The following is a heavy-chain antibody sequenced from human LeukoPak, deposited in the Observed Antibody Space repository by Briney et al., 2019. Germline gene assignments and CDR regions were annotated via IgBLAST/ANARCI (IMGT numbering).Heavy chain of an antibody. CDR1: GLTFSSHG. V-gene: IGHV3-33*01. CDR3: ARSYSSSWYGWGTGNWFDP. CDR2: IWYDGSDK. Sequence: PGGSLRLSCAASGLTFSSHGMHWVRQAPGKGLEWVALIWYDGSDKYYADSVRGRFTITRDNAKNMLYLQMNSLGVEDTAVYYCARSYSSSWYGWGTGNWFDPWGQGTLVTVSS. J-gene: IGHJ5*02. D-gene: IGHD6-13*01.